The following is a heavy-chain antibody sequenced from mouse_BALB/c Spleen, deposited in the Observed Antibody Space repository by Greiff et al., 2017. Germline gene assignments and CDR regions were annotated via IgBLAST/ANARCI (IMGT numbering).Heavy chain of an antibody. CDR2: IWSGGST. D-gene: IGHD2-2*01. CDR1: GFSLTSYG. Sequence: QVQLKESGPGLVQPSQSLSITCTVSGFSLTSYGVHWVRQSPGKGLEWLGVIWSGGSTDYNAAFISRLSISKDNSKSQVFFKMNSLQANDTAIYYCARKGGYVYYAMDYWGQGTSVTVSS. CDR3: ARKGGYVYYAMDY. V-gene: IGHV2-2*02. J-gene: IGHJ4*01.